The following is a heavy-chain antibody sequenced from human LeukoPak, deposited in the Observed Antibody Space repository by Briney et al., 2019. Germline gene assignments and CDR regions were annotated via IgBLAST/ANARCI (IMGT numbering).Heavy chain of an antibody. J-gene: IGHJ4*02. CDR2: VSSDGGST. V-gene: IGHV3-64D*06. D-gene: IGHD2-15*01. CDR1: GFTFSSYA. Sequence: GGSLRLSCLASGFTFSSYAMYWVRQAPGKGLEYVSAVSSDGGSTFYADSVKGRFTISRDNSKNTVYFQMSSLRAEDTAVYYCVRLYCSGGSCQYFDYWGQGTLVTVSS. CDR3: VRLYCSGGSCQYFDY.